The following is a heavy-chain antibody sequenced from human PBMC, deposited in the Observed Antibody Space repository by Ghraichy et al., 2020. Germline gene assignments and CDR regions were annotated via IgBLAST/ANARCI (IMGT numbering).Heavy chain of an antibody. CDR1: GYTFTSYG. CDR2: ISAYNGNT. CDR3: AREYSGSYLRGGYYFDY. V-gene: IGHV1-18*01. J-gene: IGHJ4*02. Sequence: ASVKVSCKASGYTFTSYGISWVRQAPGQGLEWMGWISAYNGNTNYAQKLQGRVTMTTDTSTSTAYMELRSLRSDDTAVYYCAREYSGSYLRGGYYFDYWGQGTLVTVSS. D-gene: IGHD1-26*01.